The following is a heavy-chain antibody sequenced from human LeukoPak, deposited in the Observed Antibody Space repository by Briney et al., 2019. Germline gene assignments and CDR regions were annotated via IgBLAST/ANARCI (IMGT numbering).Heavy chain of an antibody. V-gene: IGHV1-18*01. CDR1: GYTFTSYG. D-gene: IGHD7-27*01. J-gene: IGHJ5*02. Sequence: ASVKVSCKASGYTFTSYGISWVRQAPGQGLEWMGWISAYNGNTNYAQKLQGRATMTTDTSTSTAYMELRSLRFDDTAVYCCARDFAWGSGGAPIDDNWLDPWGQGILVTVSS. CDR2: ISAYNGNT. CDR3: ARDFAWGSGGAPIDDNWLDP.